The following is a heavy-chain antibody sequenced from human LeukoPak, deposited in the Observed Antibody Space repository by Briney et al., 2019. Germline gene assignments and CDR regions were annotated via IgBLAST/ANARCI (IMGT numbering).Heavy chain of an antibody. CDR1: GFTFSSFS. J-gene: IGHJ4*02. V-gene: IGHV3-21*01. CDR2: ISSSSSTI. CDR3: ARGRGDIDFDF. Sequence: GGSLRLSCAASGFTFSSFSMNWVRHAPGKGLEWVSSISSSSSTIYYAASVRDRSTISGDNAKNSLYLQMTSLRAEDTAVYYCARGRGDIDFDFWGQGTLVTVSS.